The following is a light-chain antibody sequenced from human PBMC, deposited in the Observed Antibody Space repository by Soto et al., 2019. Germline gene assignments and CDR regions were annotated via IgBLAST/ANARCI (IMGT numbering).Light chain of an antibody. CDR2: DAS. CDR3: QQRGNRPVT. J-gene: IGKJ4*01. CDR1: QSVNNF. V-gene: IGKV3-11*01. Sequence: AAVSVSPGERRTRSWRASQSVNNFFAWYQQKPGQAPRLLIYDASYRAPGIPARFSGSGSGTDFTLIISSLVPADFLVYYCQQRGNRPVTFGGGTKVDNK.